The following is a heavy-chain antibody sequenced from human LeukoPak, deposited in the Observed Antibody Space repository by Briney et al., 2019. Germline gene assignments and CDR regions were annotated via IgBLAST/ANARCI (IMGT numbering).Heavy chain of an antibody. V-gene: IGHV3-74*01. CDR3: ARGVHATVTRFDS. Sequence: GGSLRLSCAASGFTFSNYWTHWVRQAPGKGLVWVSRINSDGSSTTYADSVKGRFTISRDNAKNTLYLQMNSLRAEDTAVYYCARGVHATVTRFDSWGQGTLVPVSS. D-gene: IGHD4-17*01. CDR2: INSDGSST. CDR1: GFTFSNYW. J-gene: IGHJ4*02.